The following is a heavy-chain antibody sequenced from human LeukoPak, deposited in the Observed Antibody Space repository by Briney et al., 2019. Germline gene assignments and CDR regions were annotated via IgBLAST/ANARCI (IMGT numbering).Heavy chain of an antibody. Sequence: GGSLRLSCAASGLTFSTSWMSWVRQAPGKGLEWVANIKQDASETNYVDSVKGRFTISRDNAKNSLYLQMNSLRAEDTAVYYCARPRVPDSWGQGTLVTVSS. CDR3: ARPRVPDS. CDR2: IKQDASET. CDR1: GLTFSTSW. J-gene: IGHJ4*02. V-gene: IGHV3-7*01.